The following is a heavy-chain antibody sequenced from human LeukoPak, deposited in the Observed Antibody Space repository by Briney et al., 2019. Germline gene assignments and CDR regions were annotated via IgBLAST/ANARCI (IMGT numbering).Heavy chain of an antibody. Sequence: GESLKISCKGSGYTFTNYWIGWVRQMPGKGLEWTGIISPGASDTRYSPSFLGQVTISADKSISTAYLQWSSLKASDTAMYYCARTPGDYFDYWGQGTLVTVSS. V-gene: IGHV5-51*01. J-gene: IGHJ4*02. CDR1: GYTFTNYW. CDR2: ISPGASDT. CDR3: ARTPGDYFDY. D-gene: IGHD3-10*01.